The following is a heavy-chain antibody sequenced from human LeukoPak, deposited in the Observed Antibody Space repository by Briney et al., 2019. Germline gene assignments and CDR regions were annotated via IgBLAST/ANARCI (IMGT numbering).Heavy chain of an antibody. CDR2: IYYSGST. CDR1: GGSISSSSYY. Sequence: SETLSLTCTVSGGSISSSSYYWGWIRQPPGKGLEWIGSIYYSGSTYYNPSLKSRVTISVDTSKNQFSLKLSSVTAADTAVYYCARAVLEKLRGGLSRFDYWGQGTLVTVSS. V-gene: IGHV4-39*07. D-gene: IGHD3-3*01. CDR3: ARAVLEKLRGGLSRFDY. J-gene: IGHJ4*02.